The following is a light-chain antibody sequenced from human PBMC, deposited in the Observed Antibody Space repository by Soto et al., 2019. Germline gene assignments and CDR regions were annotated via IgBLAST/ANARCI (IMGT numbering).Light chain of an antibody. CDR2: ATS. Sequence: LTQSPATLSVSPGETATLSCRASQSVSNSLAWYRQRPGQPPSLLIYATSTRATGVPARFTGSGSGTEFTLTISSLQSEDLAVYYCHQYYDWPPWTFGQGTKV. V-gene: IGKV3-15*01. CDR1: QSVSNS. CDR3: HQYYDWPPWT. J-gene: IGKJ1*01.